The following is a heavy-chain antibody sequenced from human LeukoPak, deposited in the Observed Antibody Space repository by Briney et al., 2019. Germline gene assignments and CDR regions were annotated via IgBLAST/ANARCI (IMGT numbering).Heavy chain of an antibody. V-gene: IGHV4-39*07. CDR1: GGSISSSSYY. Sequence: SETLSLTCTVSGGSISSSSYYWGWIRQPPGKGLEWIGSIYYSGSTNYNPSLKSRVTISVDTSKNQFSLKLSSVTAADTAVYYCARASLLEDYGDYYYFDYWGQGTLVTVSS. CDR2: IYYSGST. D-gene: IGHD4-17*01. CDR3: ARASLLEDYGDYYYFDY. J-gene: IGHJ4*02.